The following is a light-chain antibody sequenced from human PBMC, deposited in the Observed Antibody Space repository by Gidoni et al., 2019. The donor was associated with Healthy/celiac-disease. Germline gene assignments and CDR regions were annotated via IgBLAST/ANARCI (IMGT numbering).Light chain of an antibody. J-gene: IGKJ2*01. CDR1: QSVLYSSNNKNY. CDR2: WAS. CDR3: QQYYSTPYT. Sequence: IVMTQSPDSLAVSLCERATINCKSSQSVLYSSNNKNYLAWYQQKPGQPPKLLIYWASTRESGVPDRFSGSGSGTDFTLTISSLQAEDVAVYYCQQYYSTPYTFGQGTKLEIK. V-gene: IGKV4-1*01.